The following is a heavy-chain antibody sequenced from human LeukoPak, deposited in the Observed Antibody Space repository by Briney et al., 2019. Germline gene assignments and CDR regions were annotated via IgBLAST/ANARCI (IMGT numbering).Heavy chain of an antibody. CDR2: IYHSGST. CDR3: ARLSGMSFDP. J-gene: IGHJ5*02. Sequence: SETLSLTCTVSGYSISSGYYWGWIRQPPGKGLEWIGSIYHSGSTYYNPSLKSRVTISVDTSKNQFSLKLNSVTAADTAVYYCARLSGMSFDPWGQGTLVTVSS. V-gene: IGHV4-38-2*02. D-gene: IGHD3-10*01. CDR1: GYSISSGYY.